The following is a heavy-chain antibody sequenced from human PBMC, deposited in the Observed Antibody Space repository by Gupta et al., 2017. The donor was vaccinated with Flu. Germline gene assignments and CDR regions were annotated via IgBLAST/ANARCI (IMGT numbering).Heavy chain of an antibody. CDR2: ITGSGTTI. CDR1: GFTFSIYE. Sequence: EVQLEESGGGLVQPGGSLRLSCAASGFTFSIYEMTWVRQAPGKGLEWVSYITGSGTTIYYADSVKGRFTISRDNARNSVFLQMSGLRVEDTAVYYCARGGLRWFPDSFDMWGQGTMVTVSS. V-gene: IGHV3-48*03. CDR3: ARGGLRWFPDSFDM. J-gene: IGHJ3*02. D-gene: IGHD4-17*01.